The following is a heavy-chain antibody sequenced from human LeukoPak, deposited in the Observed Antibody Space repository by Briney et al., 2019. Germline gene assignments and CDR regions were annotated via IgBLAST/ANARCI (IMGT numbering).Heavy chain of an antibody. D-gene: IGHD5-12*01. CDR2: INPNSGCT. V-gene: IGHV1-2*06. J-gene: IGHJ6*03. CDR1: GYTFTHFY. CDR3: ALLRVANYFYYYMDV. Sequence: ASVKVSCKASGYTFTHFYIHWVRQAPGQGLEWMGRINPNSGCTNYAQKFQGRVTMTRDTSISTAYMDLSSLRSDDTAVYYCALLRVANYFYYYMDVWGKGTTVIVSS.